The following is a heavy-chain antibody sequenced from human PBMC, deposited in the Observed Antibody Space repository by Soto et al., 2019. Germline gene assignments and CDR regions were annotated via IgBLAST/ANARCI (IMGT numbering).Heavy chain of an antibody. CDR2: IKQDGSDK. Sequence: GGSLRLSCAASGFTFSSYWMSWVRQAPGKGLEWVANIKQDGSDKYYVDSVKGRFTLSRDNAKNSLQPQMNSLRAEDTAIYFCARVAYGNGWIFDYWGRGTLVTVSS. CDR1: GFTFSSYW. D-gene: IGHD6-19*01. J-gene: IGHJ4*01. CDR3: ARVAYGNGWIFDY. V-gene: IGHV3-7*04.